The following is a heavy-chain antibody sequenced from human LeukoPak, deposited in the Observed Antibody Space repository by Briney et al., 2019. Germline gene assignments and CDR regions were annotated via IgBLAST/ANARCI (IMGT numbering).Heavy chain of an antibody. CDR2: INPSGGST. CDR1: GYTFTSYY. Sequence: WASVKVSCKASGYTFTSYYMHWVRQAPGQGLEWMGIINPSGGSTSYAQKFQGRATMTRDTSTSTAYMELSSLRSEDTAVYYCARFPNTAMVMGLEYYYYGMDVWGQGTTVTVSS. J-gene: IGHJ6*02. CDR3: ARFPNTAMVMGLEYYYYGMDV. V-gene: IGHV1-46*01. D-gene: IGHD5-18*01.